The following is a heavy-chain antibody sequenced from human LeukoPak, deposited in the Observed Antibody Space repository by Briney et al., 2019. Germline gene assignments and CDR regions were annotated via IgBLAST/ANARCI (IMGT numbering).Heavy chain of an antibody. CDR2: ISTYNGNT. Sequence: ASVNVSCKASGYTVTNYGINWVRQAPGQGLEWMGWISTYNGNTNYAQRLQGRVTMTTDTSTSTAYMELRSMRSDDTAVFYCARGTRPGPLLHLAYWGQGTRVTVSS. CDR3: ARGTRPGPLLHLAY. CDR1: GYTVTNYG. D-gene: IGHD2-2*01. V-gene: IGHV1-18*01. J-gene: IGHJ4*02.